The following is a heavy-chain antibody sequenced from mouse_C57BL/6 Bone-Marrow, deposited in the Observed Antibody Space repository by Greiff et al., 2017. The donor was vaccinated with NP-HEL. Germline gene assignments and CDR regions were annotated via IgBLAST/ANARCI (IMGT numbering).Heavy chain of an antibody. V-gene: IGHV14-4*01. CDR2: IDPENGDT. J-gene: IGHJ3*01. CDR3: TGHYYGSSWFAY. Sequence: VQLQQSGAELVRPGASVKLSCTASGFNIKDDYMHWVKQRPEQGLEWIGWIDPENGDTEYASKFQGKATLTADTSSNTAYLQLSSLTSEDTAVYYCTGHYYGSSWFAYWGQGTLVTVSA. D-gene: IGHD1-1*01. CDR1: GFNIKDDY.